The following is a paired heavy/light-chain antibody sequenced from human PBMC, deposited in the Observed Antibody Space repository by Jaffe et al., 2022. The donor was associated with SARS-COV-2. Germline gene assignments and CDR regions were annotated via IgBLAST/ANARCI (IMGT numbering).Heavy chain of an antibody. CDR3: AQDWRKMALDY. CDR1: GFTFSNYD. Sequence: QVQLVESGGGVVQPGTSLRLSCAASGFTFSNYDIHWVRQAPGKGLEWVAIISYDGSYKHYADSVKGRFTISRDNSKNTVFLQINSLRAEDTAVYYCAQDWRKMALDYWGQGTLVTVSS. J-gene: IGHJ4*02. D-gene: IGHD5-12*01. V-gene: IGHV3-30*18. CDR2: ISYDGSYK.
Light chain of an antibody. Sequence: DIQMTQSPSSLSASVGDRITITCRASQSISSYLNWYQQKPGKAPKFLIYAASSLQSGVPSRFSGSGSGTDFTLTISSLQPEDFATYYCQHSYTTAIPWTFGQGTKVEIK. V-gene: IGKV1-39*01. CDR3: QHSYTTAIPWT. CDR1: QSISSY. J-gene: IGKJ1*01. CDR2: AAS.